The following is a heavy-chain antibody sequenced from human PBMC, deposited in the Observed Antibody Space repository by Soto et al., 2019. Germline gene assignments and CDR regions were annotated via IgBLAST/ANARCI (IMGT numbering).Heavy chain of an antibody. D-gene: IGHD5-12*01. V-gene: IGHV4-30-4*01. Sequence: SETLSLTCTVSGVSLSSGDYFWGWIRQSPGKGLEWIGYIYDSGSSYYNPSLKSRVTMSVDTSKNQFSLKLSSVTAADTAVYYCARDKGYLSGPKNFDYWCQGTLVTGS. J-gene: IGHJ4*02. CDR1: GVSLSSGDYF. CDR3: ARDKGYLSGPKNFDY. CDR2: IYDSGSS.